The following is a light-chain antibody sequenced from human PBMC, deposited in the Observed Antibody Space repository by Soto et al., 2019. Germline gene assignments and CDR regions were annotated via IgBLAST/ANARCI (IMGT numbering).Light chain of an antibody. J-gene: IGKJ1*01. Sequence: EIVLSKSPGILSLSPGERAALSCRASQSVSGHLAWYQQKPGQAPRLLIYSVSSRATGVPDRFSGSGSGTDFTLTITGLEPEDFAVYYCQHYGSSLWTFGQGTKEDIK. CDR2: SVS. CDR3: QHYGSSLWT. CDR1: QSVSGH. V-gene: IGKV3-20*01.